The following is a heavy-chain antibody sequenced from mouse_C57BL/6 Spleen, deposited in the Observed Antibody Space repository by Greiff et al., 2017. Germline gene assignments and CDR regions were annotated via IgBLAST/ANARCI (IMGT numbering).Heavy chain of an antibody. V-gene: IGHV5-6*01. D-gene: IGHD1-1*01. Sequence: EVKLMESGGDLVKPGGSLKLSCAASGFTFSSYGMSWVRQTPDKRLEWVATISSGGSYTYYPDSVKGRFTISRDNAKNTLYLQMSSLKSEDTAMYYCAREITTVFDYWGQGTTLTVSS. CDR2: ISSGGSYT. CDR3: AREITTVFDY. J-gene: IGHJ2*01. CDR1: GFTFSSYG.